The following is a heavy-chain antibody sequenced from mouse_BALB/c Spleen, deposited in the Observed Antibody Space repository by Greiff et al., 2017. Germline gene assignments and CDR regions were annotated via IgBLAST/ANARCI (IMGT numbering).Heavy chain of an antibody. Sequence: VKVVESGAELVRPGSSVKISCKASGYAFSSYWMNWVKQRPGQGLEWIGQIYPGDGDTNYNGKFKGKATLTADKSSSTAYMQLSSLTSEDSAVYFCARRAGTGWFAYWGQGTLVTVSA. V-gene: IGHV1-80*01. D-gene: IGHD3-3*01. CDR2: IYPGDGDT. CDR1: GYAFSSYW. J-gene: IGHJ3*01. CDR3: ARRAGTGWFAY.